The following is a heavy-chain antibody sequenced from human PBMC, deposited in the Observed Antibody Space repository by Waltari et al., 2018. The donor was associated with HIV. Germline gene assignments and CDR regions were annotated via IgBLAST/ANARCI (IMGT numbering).Heavy chain of an antibody. CDR2: IYYSGST. V-gene: IGHV4-39*01. CDR3: ARHVGGYDSSGYFPYYFDY. Sequence: QLQLQESGPGLVKPSETLSLTCTVSDGSIARSSYYWGWIRQPPGKGLEWIGSIYYSGSTDANPSLKVRVTISVDTSTSRFSLKLSSVTAAETAVYYCARHVGGYDSSGYFPYYFDYWGQGALVTVSS. J-gene: IGHJ4*02. CDR1: DGSIARSSYY. D-gene: IGHD3-22*01.